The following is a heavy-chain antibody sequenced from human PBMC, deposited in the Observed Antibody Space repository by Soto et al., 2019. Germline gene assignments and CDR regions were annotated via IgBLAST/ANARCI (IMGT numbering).Heavy chain of an antibody. CDR2: INTANGNT. CDR1: GYTFTTYG. D-gene: IGHD2-21*02. J-gene: IGHJ4*02. CDR3: ARDRKPYCAGDCYSYYFDY. V-gene: IGHV1-18*01. Sequence: QVQLVQSGAEVKKPGASVKVSCKASGYTFTTYGISWVRQAPGQGLEWMGWINTANGNTHFAQNFQGRVTMTTDTSTTTGYMELRSLRSDDTAVYYCARDRKPYCAGDCYSYYFDYWGQGSLVTVAS.